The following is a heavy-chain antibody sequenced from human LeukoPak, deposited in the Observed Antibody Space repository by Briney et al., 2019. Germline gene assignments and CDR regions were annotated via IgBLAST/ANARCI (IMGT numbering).Heavy chain of an antibody. J-gene: IGHJ3*02. CDR3: ERAGRYCSGGSCYFGRYAFDI. CDR1: EFTFSSYN. CDR2: ISSSSSTI. V-gene: IGHV3-48*02. D-gene: IGHD2-15*01. Sequence: GGSLRLSCAASEFTFSSYNMNWVRQAPGKGLEWVSYISSSSSTIYYADSVKGRFTISRDNPKNSLYLQMNSLRDEDTAVYYSERAGRYCSGGSCYFGRYAFDIWGQGTMVTVSS.